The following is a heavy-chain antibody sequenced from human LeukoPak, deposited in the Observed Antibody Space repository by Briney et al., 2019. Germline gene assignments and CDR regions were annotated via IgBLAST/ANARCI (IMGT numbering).Heavy chain of an antibody. CDR2: INSDGSSS. V-gene: IGHV3-74*01. D-gene: IGHD2-15*01. J-gene: IGHJ4*02. CDR1: GFTFSGYE. Sequence: GGSLRLSCAASGFTFSGYEMNWVRQAPGKGPVWFSRINSDGSSSSHADSVRGRFTISRDNAKNTLWLQMNSLRAEDTAVYYCARDMVVGPKSRTIDYWGQGTLVTVSS. CDR3: ARDMVVGPKSRTIDY.